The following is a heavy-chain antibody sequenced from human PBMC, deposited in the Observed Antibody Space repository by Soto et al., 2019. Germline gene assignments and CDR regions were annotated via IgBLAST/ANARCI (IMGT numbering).Heavy chain of an antibody. J-gene: IGHJ4*02. V-gene: IGHV1-69*13. Sequence: ASVKVSCKASGGTFSSYAISWVRQAPGQGLEWMGGIIPIFGTANYAQKFQGRVTITADESTSTAYMELSGPRSEDTAVYYCARGYSGSYCDYWGQGTLVTVSS. CDR3: ARGYSGSYCDY. D-gene: IGHD1-26*01. CDR1: GGTFSSYA. CDR2: IIPIFGTA.